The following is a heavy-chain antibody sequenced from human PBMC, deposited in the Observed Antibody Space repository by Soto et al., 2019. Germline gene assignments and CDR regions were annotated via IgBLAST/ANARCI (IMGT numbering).Heavy chain of an antibody. CDR2: IIPILGIV. J-gene: IGHJ5*02. V-gene: IGHV1-69*02. D-gene: IGHD3-10*01. CDR3: AISLYGSGSYYAWFDP. CDR1: GGTISSYI. Sequence: ASVKVSCKASGGTISSYIINWVRQAPGQGLEWMGRIIPILGIVNYAQKFQGTVTITADKSTSTAYMELSSLRSEDTAVYYCAISLYGSGSYYAWFDPWGQGTLVTVSS.